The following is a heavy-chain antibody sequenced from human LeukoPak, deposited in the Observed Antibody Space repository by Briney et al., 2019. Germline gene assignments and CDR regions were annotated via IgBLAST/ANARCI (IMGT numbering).Heavy chain of an antibody. CDR3: ARTRYCSGGSCRYYYYYYMDV. V-gene: IGHV4-59*01. CDR1: GGSISSYY. Sequence: SETLSLTCTVSGGSISSYYWSWIRQPPGKGLEWIGYIYYSGSTNYNPSLKSRVTISVDTSKNQFSLKLSSVTAADTAVYYCARTRYCSGGSCRYYYYYYMDVWGKGTTVTVSS. CDR2: IYYSGST. D-gene: IGHD2-15*01. J-gene: IGHJ6*03.